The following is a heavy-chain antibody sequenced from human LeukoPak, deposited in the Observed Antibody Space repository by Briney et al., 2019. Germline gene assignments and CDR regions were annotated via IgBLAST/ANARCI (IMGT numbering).Heavy chain of an antibody. CDR2: IYYSGNT. Sequence: SDTLSLTCTVSGGSISTYYWSWIRQPPGKGLEWLGYIYYSGNTNYNPPLKSRVTISVDTSKNQFSLKLSSVTAADTAVYYCARGATSLSYFYSRGQGALVTVSS. D-gene: IGHD2/OR15-2a*01. V-gene: IGHV4-59*07. J-gene: IGHJ4*02. CDR3: ARGATSLSYFYS. CDR1: GGSISTYY.